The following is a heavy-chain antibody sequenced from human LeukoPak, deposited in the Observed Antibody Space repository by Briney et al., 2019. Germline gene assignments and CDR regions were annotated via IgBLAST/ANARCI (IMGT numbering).Heavy chain of an antibody. CDR2: IKQDGSEK. CDR3: ARAGDFWSGYYLWYYYMDV. Sequence: GGSLRLSCAASGFTFSSYWMSWVRQAPGKGLEWVANIKQDGSEKYYVDSVKGRFTISRDNAKNSLYLQMNSLRAEDTAVYYCARAGDFWSGYYLWYYYMDVWGKGTTVTVSS. V-gene: IGHV3-7*01. D-gene: IGHD3-3*01. J-gene: IGHJ6*03. CDR1: GFTFSSYW.